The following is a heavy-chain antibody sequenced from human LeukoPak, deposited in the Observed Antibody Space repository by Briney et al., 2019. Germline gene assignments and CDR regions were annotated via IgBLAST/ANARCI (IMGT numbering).Heavy chain of an antibody. CDR3: ARGNRYFDWLSLFDY. J-gene: IGHJ4*02. CDR2: IIPIFGTA. V-gene: IGHV1-69*13. CDR1: GGTFSSYA. Sequence: SVKVSCKASGGTFSSYAISWVRQAPGQGLEWMGGIIPIFGTANYAQKFQGRVTITADESTSTAYMELSSLRSEDTAVYYCARGNRYFDWLSLFDYWGQGTLVTVSS. D-gene: IGHD3-9*01.